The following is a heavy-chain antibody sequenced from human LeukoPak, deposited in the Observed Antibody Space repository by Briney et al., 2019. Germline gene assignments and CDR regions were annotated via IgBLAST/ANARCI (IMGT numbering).Heavy chain of an antibody. Sequence: SETLSLTCTVSGGSISCGSYYWGWIRQPPGKGLEWIGSIYYSGSTYYNPSLKSRVTISVDTSKNQFSLKLRSVTAADTAVYYCAREVVVVPAAPPTWFDPWGQGTLVTVSS. CDR3: AREVVVVPAAPPTWFDP. D-gene: IGHD2-2*01. CDR2: IYYSGST. J-gene: IGHJ5*02. V-gene: IGHV4-39*07. CDR1: GGSISCGSYY.